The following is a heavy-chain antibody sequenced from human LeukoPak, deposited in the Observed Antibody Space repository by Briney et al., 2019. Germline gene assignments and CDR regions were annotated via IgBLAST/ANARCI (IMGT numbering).Heavy chain of an antibody. D-gene: IGHD3-22*01. CDR2: IYHSGST. V-gene: IGHV4-4*02. CDR1: GGSISSTNW. CDR3: ARGDPYYYDSSGSHPDAFDI. J-gene: IGHJ3*02. Sequence: NPSETLSLTCAVSGGSISSTNWWSWVRQPPGKGLEWIGEIYHSGSTNYNPSLKSRVTISVDKSKNQFSLKLSSVTAADTAMYYCARGDPYYYDSSGSHPDAFDIWGQGTMVTVSS.